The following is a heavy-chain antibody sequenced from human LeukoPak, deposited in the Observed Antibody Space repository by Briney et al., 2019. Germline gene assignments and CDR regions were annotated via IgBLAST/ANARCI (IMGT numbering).Heavy chain of an antibody. CDR3: ARGGYCGNTRCGGLDS. Sequence: SETLSLTCAAYGGPFRGYYFTWIRQAPGKGLEWIGEINHNGITNYNPSLKSRVTISVDTSKNQISLKQTSATAADTAVYYCARGGYCGNTRCGGLDSWGQGTLVTVS. V-gene: IGHV4-34*01. CDR2: INHNGIT. D-gene: IGHD2-2*01. J-gene: IGHJ4*02. CDR1: GGPFRGYY.